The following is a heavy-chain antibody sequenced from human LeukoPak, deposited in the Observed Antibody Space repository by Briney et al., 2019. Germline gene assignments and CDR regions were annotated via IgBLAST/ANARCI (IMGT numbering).Heavy chain of an antibody. CDR3: ARERTSYDILTGYYPPLFDY. CDR2: ISSSGSTI. Sequence: PGGSLRLSCAASGFTFSDYYMSWIRQAPGKGLEWVSYISSSGSTIYYADSVKGRFTISRDNAKNSLYLQMNSLRAEDTAVYYCARERTSYDILTGYYPPLFDYWGQGTLVTVSS. J-gene: IGHJ4*02. V-gene: IGHV3-11*01. D-gene: IGHD3-9*01. CDR1: GFTFSDYY.